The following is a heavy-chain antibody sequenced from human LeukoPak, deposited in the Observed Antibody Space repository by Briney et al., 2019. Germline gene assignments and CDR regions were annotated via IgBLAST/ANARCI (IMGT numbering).Heavy chain of an antibody. CDR2: INIGDGYT. CDR1: GNTFTSSH. J-gene: IGHJ5*02. D-gene: IGHD2-15*01. CDR3: ARDPGERDIVDWFDP. V-gene: IGHV1-46*01. Sequence: ASVKVSCKASGNTFTSSHMHWVRQAPGQGLEWMGIINIGDGYTKYAQKFQGRVTITRDTSTSTLYMELSSLRSEDTAVYYCARDPGERDIVDWFDPWGQGTLVTVSS.